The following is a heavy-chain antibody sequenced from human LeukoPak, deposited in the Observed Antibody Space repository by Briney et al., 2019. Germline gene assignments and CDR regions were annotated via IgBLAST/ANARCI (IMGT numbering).Heavy chain of an antibody. Sequence: GGSLRLSCAASGFAFSSNWMHWVRQTPGKGLVWVSHINSGGSGTSYAASVEGRFTISRDNVKNTLYLQMDSLRAEDTAVYYCATSLGPLTEYWGQGTLVTVSS. CDR2: INSGGSGT. J-gene: IGHJ4*02. V-gene: IGHV3-74*01. CDR1: GFAFSSNW. D-gene: IGHD7-27*01. CDR3: ATSLGPLTEY.